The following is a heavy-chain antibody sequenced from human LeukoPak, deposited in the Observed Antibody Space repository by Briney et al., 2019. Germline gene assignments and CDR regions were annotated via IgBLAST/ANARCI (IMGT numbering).Heavy chain of an antibody. Sequence: AEGSLRLSCAASGFTFSSYGMHWVRQAPGKGLEWVAVIWYDGSNKYYADSVKGRFTISRDNSKNTLYLQMNSLRAEDTAVYYCATRLHPKYSGSYYIDYYYGMDVWGQGTTVTVSS. D-gene: IGHD1-26*01. CDR1: GFTFSSYG. CDR2: IWYDGSNK. J-gene: IGHJ6*02. V-gene: IGHV3-33*01. CDR3: ATRLHPKYSGSYYIDYYYGMDV.